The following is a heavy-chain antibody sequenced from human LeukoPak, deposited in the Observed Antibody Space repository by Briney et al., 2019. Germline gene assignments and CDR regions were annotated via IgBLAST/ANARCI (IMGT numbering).Heavy chain of an antibody. Sequence: GESLKISCKGSGYSFTSYWISWVRQMPGKGLEWMGRIDPSDSYTNYSPSLQGHVTISADKSISTAYLQWSSLKASDTAMYYCVRVVPAAIFMDVWGKGTTVTVSS. CDR2: IDPSDSYT. J-gene: IGHJ6*04. V-gene: IGHV5-10-1*01. CDR1: GYSFTSYW. CDR3: VRVVPAAIFMDV. D-gene: IGHD2-2*01.